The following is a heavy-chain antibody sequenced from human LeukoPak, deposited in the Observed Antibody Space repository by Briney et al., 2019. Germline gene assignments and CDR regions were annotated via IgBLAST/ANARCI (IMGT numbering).Heavy chain of an antibody. V-gene: IGHV4-39*01. CDR2: IYYTGST. J-gene: IGHJ2*01. Sequence: SETLSLTCSVAGGSISTSDYYWGWIRQTPGKGLERIASIYYTGSTYYRPSLRSRVTMSVDTSKNQFSLKLSTVTAPGTAGYYCARVVYYYDVSGYSFDLWGRGTLVTVSS. CDR3: ARVVYYYDVSGYSFDL. CDR1: GGSISTSDYY. D-gene: IGHD3-22*01.